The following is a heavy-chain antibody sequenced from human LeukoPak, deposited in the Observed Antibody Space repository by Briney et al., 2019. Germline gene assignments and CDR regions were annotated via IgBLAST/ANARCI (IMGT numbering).Heavy chain of an antibody. D-gene: IGHD3-10*01. CDR3: ARLGGNWNSPGRDY. Sequence: SETLSLTCSVSGGSINGYSWTWIRQPPGMRLEWVGHISYTGTTNYNPSLTTRVAISVDTSKNQFSLNSTSVTAADTGMYFCARLGGNWNSPGRDYWGQGTLVTVSS. CDR2: ISYTGTT. J-gene: IGHJ4*02. CDR1: GGSINGYS. V-gene: IGHV4-59*08.